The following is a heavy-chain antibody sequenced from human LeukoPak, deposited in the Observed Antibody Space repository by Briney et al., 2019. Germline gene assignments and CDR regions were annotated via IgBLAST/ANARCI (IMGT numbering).Heavy chain of an antibody. CDR3: TRTPPGWAFDI. CDR2: INHSGST. CDR1: GGSFSGYY. J-gene: IGHJ3*02. V-gene: IGHV4-34*01. Sequence: SETLSLTCAVYGGSFSGYYWSWIRQPPGKGLEWIGEINHSGSTNYNPSLKSRVTISVDTSKNQFSLKLSSVTAADTAVYYCTRTPPGWAFDIWGQGTMVTVSS.